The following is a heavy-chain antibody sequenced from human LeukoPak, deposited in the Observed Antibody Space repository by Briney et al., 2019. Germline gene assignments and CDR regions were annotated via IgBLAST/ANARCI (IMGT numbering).Heavy chain of an antibody. D-gene: IGHD3-10*01. J-gene: IGHJ4*02. CDR3: ARGYGSGSYGYY. V-gene: IGHV4-59*01. CDR2: IYYSGST. CDR1: GGSISSYY. Sequence: PSETLPLTCTVSGGSISSYYWSWIRQPPGKGLEWIGYIYYSGSTNYNPSLKSRVTMSVDTSKNQFSLKLSSVTAADTAVYYCARGYGSGSYGYYWGQGTLVTVSS.